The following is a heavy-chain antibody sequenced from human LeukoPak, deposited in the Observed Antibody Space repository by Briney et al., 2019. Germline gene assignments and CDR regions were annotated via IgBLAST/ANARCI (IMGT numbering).Heavy chain of an antibody. CDR2: ISAYNGNT. Sequence: GASVKVSCKASGYTFTSYGISWVRQAPGRGLEWMGWISAYNGNTNYAQKLQGRVTMTTDTSTSTAYMELRSLRSDDTAVYYCARVKSGLLYYYGMDVWGQGTTVTVSS. D-gene: IGHD5-12*01. CDR1: GYTFTSYG. CDR3: ARVKSGLLYYYGMDV. V-gene: IGHV1-18*01. J-gene: IGHJ6*02.